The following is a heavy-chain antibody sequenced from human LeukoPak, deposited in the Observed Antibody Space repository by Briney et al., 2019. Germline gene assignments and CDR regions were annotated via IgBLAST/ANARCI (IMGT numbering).Heavy chain of an antibody. D-gene: IGHD3-10*01. J-gene: IGHJ6*02. V-gene: IGHV1-69*13. CDR2: IIPIFGTA. CDR3: ARGEGRWSGELDDSLYYYGMDV. CDR1: GGTFSSYA. Sequence: GASVKVSCKASGGTFSSYAISWVRQAPGQGLEWMGGIIPIFGTANYAQKFQGRVTITADESTSTAYMELSSLRSEDTAVYYCARGEGRWSGELDDSLYYYGMDVWGQGTTVTVSS.